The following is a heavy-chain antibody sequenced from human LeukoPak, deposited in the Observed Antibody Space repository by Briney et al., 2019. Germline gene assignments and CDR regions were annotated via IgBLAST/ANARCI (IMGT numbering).Heavy chain of an antibody. CDR2: IYYSGST. J-gene: IGHJ3*02. V-gene: IGHV4-59*01. CDR3: ARGILDTATPDAFDI. CDR1: GGSISRYY. Sequence: SETLSLTCTVSGGSISRYYWSWIRQPPGKGLEWIGYIYYSGSTNYNPSLKSRVTISVDTSKNQFSLKLGSVTAADTAVYYCARGILDTATPDAFDIWGQGTMVTVSS. D-gene: IGHD5-18*01.